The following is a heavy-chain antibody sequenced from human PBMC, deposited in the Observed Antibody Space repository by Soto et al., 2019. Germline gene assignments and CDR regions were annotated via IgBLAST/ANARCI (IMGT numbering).Heavy chain of an antibody. J-gene: IGHJ6*02. CDR3: ARVPGAARPPWVNYYYYYGMDV. CDR1: GGSISSGGYS. V-gene: IGHV4-30-2*01. CDR2: IYHSGST. Sequence: KASETLSLTCAVSGGSISSGGYSWSWIRQPPGKGLEWIGYIYHSGSTYYNPSLKSRVTISVDRSKNQFSLKLSSVTAADTAVYYCARVPGAARPPWVNYYYYYGMDVWGQGTTVTVSS. D-gene: IGHD6-6*01.